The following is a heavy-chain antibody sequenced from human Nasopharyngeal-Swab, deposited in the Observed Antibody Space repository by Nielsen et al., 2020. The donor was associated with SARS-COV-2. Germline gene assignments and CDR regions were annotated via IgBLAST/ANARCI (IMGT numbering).Heavy chain of an antibody. CDR2: INYSGST. CDR3: ARYSPRGGRYYYYGMDV. V-gene: IGHV4-34*01. Sequence: GSLRLSCSVYGGSFSVYYWSWIRQPPGKGLEWIGEINYSGSTNYTPSLKSRVAISVDPSKNQVSLRLSSVTAADTARYYCARYSPRGGRYYYYGMDVWGQGTTVTVSS. D-gene: IGHD3-16*01. CDR1: GGSFSVYY. J-gene: IGHJ6*02.